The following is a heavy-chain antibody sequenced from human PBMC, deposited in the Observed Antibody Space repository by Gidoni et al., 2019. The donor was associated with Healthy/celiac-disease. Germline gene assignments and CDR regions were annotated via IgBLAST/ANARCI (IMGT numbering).Heavy chain of an antibody. CDR3: FIHRGYYYYGMDV. Sequence: EVQLVESGGGLVKPGGSLRPSCAASGFTFSNAWMSWVRQAPGKGLGWVGYIKSKTEGGATDYAAPVKGRFTISRDDSKNTLYLQMNSLKTEDTSMYYCFIHRGYYYYGMDVWGQGTTVTVSS. J-gene: IGHJ6*02. CDR1: GFTFSNAW. D-gene: IGHD5-18*01. V-gene: IGHV3-15*01. CDR2: IKSKTEGGAT.